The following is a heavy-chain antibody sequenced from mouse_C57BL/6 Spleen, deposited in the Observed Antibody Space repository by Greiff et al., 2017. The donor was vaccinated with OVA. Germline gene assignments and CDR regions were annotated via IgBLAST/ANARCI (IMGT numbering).Heavy chain of an antibody. CDR1: GFTFSDAW. CDR2: IRNKANNHAT. D-gene: IGHD2-3*01. Sequence: EVKVEESGGGLVQPGGSMKLSCAASGFTFSDAWMDWVRQSPEKGLEWVAEIRNKANNHATYYAESVKGRFTISRDDSKSSVYLQMNSLRAEDTGIYYCTRGDGYYDWYFDVWGTGTTVTVSS. V-gene: IGHV6-6*01. J-gene: IGHJ1*03. CDR3: TRGDGYYDWYFDV.